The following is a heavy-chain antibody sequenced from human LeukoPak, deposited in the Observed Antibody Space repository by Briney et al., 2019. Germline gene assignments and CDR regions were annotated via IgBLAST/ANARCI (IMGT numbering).Heavy chain of an antibody. D-gene: IGHD4-11*01. J-gene: IGHJ4*02. CDR3: ARGTVGYFDY. Sequence: GASVKVSCKASGYTFTNYYMHWVRQAPGQGLEWMGWINPNGGDTNYAQRFQGRVTMTRDTSITTTYMELNRLRSDDTAVYYCARGTVGYFDYWGQGTLVTVSS. V-gene: IGHV1-2*02. CDR1: GYTFTNYY. CDR2: INPNGGDT.